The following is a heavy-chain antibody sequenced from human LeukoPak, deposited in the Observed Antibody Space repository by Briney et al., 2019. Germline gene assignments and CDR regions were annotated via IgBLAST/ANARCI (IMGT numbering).Heavy chain of an antibody. J-gene: IGHJ4*02. V-gene: IGHV5-51*01. D-gene: IGHD5-12*01. CDR3: ARNYQARYSGPDY. CDR2: IYPGDSDT. CDR1: AYSFTSYW. Sequence: GESLKISCKGSAYSFTSYWIGWVRQMPGKGLEWMGIIYPGDSDTRYSPSFQGQVTISADKSISTAYLQWSSLKASDTAMYYCARNYQARYSGPDYWGQGTLVTVSS.